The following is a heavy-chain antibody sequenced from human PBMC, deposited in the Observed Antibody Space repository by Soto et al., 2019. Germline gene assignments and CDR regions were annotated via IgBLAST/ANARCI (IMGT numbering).Heavy chain of an antibody. CDR2: ISGSGGST. CDR3: VKEYCGGDCYGFHYFDY. D-gene: IGHD2-21*02. CDR1: GFTFSSYA. V-gene: IGHV3-23*01. Sequence: EVQLLESGGGLVQPGGSLRLSCAASGFTFSSYAMSWVRQAPGKGLEWVSAISGSGGSTYYADSVKGRFTISRDNSKNTLYLQMNSLRAEDTAVYYCVKEYCGGDCYGFHYFDYWGQGTLVTVSS. J-gene: IGHJ4*02.